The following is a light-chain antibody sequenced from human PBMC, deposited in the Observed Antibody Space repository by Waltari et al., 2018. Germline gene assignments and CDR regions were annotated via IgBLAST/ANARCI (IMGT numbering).Light chain of an antibody. J-gene: IGKJ1*01. CDR2: KAS. CDR3: QQYDTYPWT. V-gene: IGKV1-5*03. CDR1: QNIKIC. Sequence: DIQMTQSPSTLSASVGDRVTITCRASQNIKICLTSYQQKPGKAPNLLIYKASSLQSGVPSRFSGSGSGTEFALTINSLQPDDFATYYCQQYDTYPWTFGHGTKVEIK.